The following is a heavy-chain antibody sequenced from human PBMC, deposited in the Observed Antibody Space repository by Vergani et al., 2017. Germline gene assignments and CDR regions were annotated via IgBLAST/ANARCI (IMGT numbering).Heavy chain of an antibody. Sequence: QVQLQESGPGLVKPSQTLSLTCTVSGGSISSGSYYWSWIRQPAGKGLEWIGRIYTSGSTNYNPSLKSRVTISVDTSKNQFSLKLSSVTAADTAVYYCARWVGDYTEPNWFDPWGQGTLVTVSS. CDR3: ARWVGDYTEPNWFDP. CDR1: GGSISSGSYY. J-gene: IGHJ5*02. CDR2: IYTSGST. V-gene: IGHV4-61*02. D-gene: IGHD4-17*01.